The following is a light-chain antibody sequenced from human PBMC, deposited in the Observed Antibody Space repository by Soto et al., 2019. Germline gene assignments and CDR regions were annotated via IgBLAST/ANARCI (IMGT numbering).Light chain of an antibody. CDR1: QSISSW. J-gene: IGKJ3*01. CDR2: DAS. V-gene: IGKV1-33*01. Sequence: DIQMTQSPSTLSASVGDRVTITCRASQSISSWLAWYQQKPGKAPKVLIYDASNLETGVPLRFSRSGSGTDSTFTISSLQPEDIATYYCQQYDNLPFTFGPGTKVDIK. CDR3: QQYDNLPFT.